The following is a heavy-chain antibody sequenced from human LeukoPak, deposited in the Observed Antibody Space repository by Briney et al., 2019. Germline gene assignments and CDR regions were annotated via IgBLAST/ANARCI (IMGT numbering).Heavy chain of an antibody. V-gene: IGHV1-24*01. D-gene: IGHD6-13*01. CDR1: GYTLTELS. J-gene: IGHJ4*02. CDR2: FDPEDGET. CDR3: ATDLRAGSSWYWGLDY. Sequence: GASVKVSCKVSGYTLTELSMHWVRQAPGKGLEWMGGFDPEDGETIYAQKFQGRVTMTEDTSTDTAYMELSSLRSEDTAVYYCATDLRAGSSWYWGLDYWGQGTLVTVSS.